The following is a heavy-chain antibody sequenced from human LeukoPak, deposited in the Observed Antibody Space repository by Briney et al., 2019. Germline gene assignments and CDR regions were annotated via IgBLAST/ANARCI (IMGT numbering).Heavy chain of an antibody. D-gene: IGHD2-21*01. J-gene: IGHJ6*02. V-gene: IGHV3-74*01. CDR2: INSDGSST. CDR1: GFTFSSYW. CDR3: DREGTFLGDGYYYYYYGMDV. Sequence: GGSLSLSCAASGFTFSSYWMHWVRQAPGKGLVWVSRINSDGSSTSYADSVKGRFTISRDNAKNTLHLQMNSLRAEDTAVYYCDREGTFLGDGYYYYYYGMDVWGQGATVADCS.